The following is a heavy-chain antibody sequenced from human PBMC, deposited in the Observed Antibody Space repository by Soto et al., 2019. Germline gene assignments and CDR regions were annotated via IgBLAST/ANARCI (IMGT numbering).Heavy chain of an antibody. CDR2: IYPGDSDT. D-gene: IGHD5-18*01. J-gene: IGHJ4*02. CDR3: AKTDGYEVEY. Sequence: PGESLKISCKGSGYSLVSYWIARVRPMPGKGLEWMGSIYPGDSDTTYSPSIQGQVTISADKSSTTVYLQGDTLKASDTAIYYCAKTDGYEVEYWGQGTQVTVSS. V-gene: IGHV5-51*01. CDR1: GYSLVSYW.